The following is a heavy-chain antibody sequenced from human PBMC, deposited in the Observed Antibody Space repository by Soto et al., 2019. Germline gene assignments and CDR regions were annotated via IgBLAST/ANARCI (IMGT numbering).Heavy chain of an antibody. CDR1: GFTFSSYD. J-gene: IGHJ6*02. Sequence: GGSLRLSCAASGFTFSSYDMHWVRQATGKGLEWVSAIGTAGDTYYPGSVKGRFTISRENAKNSLYLQMNSLRAEDTAVYYCARVQPWNKPGTYYDFWSGYHREIYYYGMDVWGQGTTVTVSS. D-gene: IGHD3-3*01. CDR3: ARVQPWNKPGTYYDFWSGYHREIYYYGMDV. CDR2: IGTAGDT. V-gene: IGHV3-13*01.